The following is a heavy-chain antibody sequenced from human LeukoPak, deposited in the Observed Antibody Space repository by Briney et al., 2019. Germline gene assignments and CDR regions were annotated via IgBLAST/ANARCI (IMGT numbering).Heavy chain of an antibody. CDR1: GGSISSYY. J-gene: IGHJ4*02. Sequence: SETLSLTCTVSGGSISSYYWSWIRQPAGKGLEWIGRIYTSGSTNYNPSLKSRVTISVDTSKNQFSLKLSSVTAADTAVYYCAPYCSSTSCPPAGDYWGQGTLVTVSS. CDR3: APYCSSTSCPPAGDY. CDR2: IYTSGST. D-gene: IGHD2-2*01. V-gene: IGHV4-4*07.